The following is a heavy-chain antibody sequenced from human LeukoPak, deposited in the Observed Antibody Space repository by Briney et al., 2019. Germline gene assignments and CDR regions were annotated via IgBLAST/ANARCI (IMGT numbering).Heavy chain of an antibody. CDR1: GFTFSSYG. Sequence: PGGSLRLSCAASGFTFSSYGMRWVRQAPGKGLEWVAFIRYDGSNKYYADSVKGRSTISRDNSKNTLYLQMNSLRAEDTAVYYCARSRDGYNYQAFDIWGQGTMVTVSS. V-gene: IGHV3-30*02. D-gene: IGHD5-24*01. CDR3: ARSRDGYNYQAFDI. CDR2: IRYDGSNK. J-gene: IGHJ3*02.